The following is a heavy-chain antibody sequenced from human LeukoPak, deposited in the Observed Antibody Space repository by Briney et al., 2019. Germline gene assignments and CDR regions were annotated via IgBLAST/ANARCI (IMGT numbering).Heavy chain of an antibody. CDR1: GFAFSSYW. CDR3: ARGVWHYDL. J-gene: IGHJ2*01. V-gene: IGHV3-74*01. Sequence: RTGGSLRLSRAASGFAFSSYWMHWVRRAPGKGLVWVSRIKSDGITTTYADSVKGRFTISRDNAKNTLYLQMNSLRVDDTAVYYCARGVWHYDLWGRGTLVTVSS. CDR2: IKSDGITT.